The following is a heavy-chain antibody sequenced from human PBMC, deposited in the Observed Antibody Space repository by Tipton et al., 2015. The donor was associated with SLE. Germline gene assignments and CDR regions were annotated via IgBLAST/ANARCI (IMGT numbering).Heavy chain of an antibody. Sequence: TLSLTCSVSGDSISSGGFFWSWIRHLPGKGLEWIGYIYYSGSTSYNPSLKSRLTIFADTSKNQISLKLTSVTAADTALYYCAVPSRSNYFDPWGPGILVTVSS. J-gene: IGHJ5*02. CDR3: AVPSRSNYFDP. CDR1: GDSISSGGFF. V-gene: IGHV4-30-4*01. CDR2: IYYSGST. D-gene: IGHD2-2*01.